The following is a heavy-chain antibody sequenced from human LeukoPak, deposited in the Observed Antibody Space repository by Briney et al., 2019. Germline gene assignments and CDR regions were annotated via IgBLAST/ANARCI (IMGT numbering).Heavy chain of an antibody. CDR1: GFTFSSYA. Sequence: GGSLRLSCAASGFTFSSYAMSWVRQAPGKGLEWVSAISGSGGSTYYADSVKGRFTISRDNSKNTLYLQMNSLRAEDTAVYYCAKGSGWFGESPRPSIAVAGSFDYWGQGTLVTVSS. V-gene: IGHV3-23*01. J-gene: IGHJ4*02. CDR3: AKGSGWFGESPRPSIAVAGSFDY. D-gene: IGHD6-19*01. CDR2: ISGSGGST.